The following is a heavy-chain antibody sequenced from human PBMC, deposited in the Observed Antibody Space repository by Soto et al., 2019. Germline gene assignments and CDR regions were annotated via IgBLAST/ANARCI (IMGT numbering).Heavy chain of an antibody. CDR2: IIPVFGTT. Sequence: QEQLVQSGPEVKKPGSSVKVSCRDSGGLFSSFAISWVRQAPGQGLEWLGGIIPVFGTTNYAEKFQDRVTITADESTNTAYMELSSLTSGDTAIYYCARGGGPYVWFNEFWGLGTLVTVSS. CDR3: ARGGGPYVWFNEF. D-gene: IGHD3-16*01. V-gene: IGHV1-69*01. CDR1: GGLFSSFA. J-gene: IGHJ4*02.